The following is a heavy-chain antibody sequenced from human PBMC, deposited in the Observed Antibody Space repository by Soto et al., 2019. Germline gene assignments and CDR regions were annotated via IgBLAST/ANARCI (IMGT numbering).Heavy chain of an antibody. D-gene: IGHD3-9*01. V-gene: IGHV1-18*04. J-gene: IGHJ6*02. CDR2: ISAYNGNT. CDR1: GYTFTSYR. CDR3: ARIHWVVPAAPGTGYDILTGYYAPSYYYGMDV. Sequence: ASVKVSCKASGYTFTSYRISWVRQAPGQGLEWMGWISAYNGNTNYAQKLQGRVTMTTDTSTSTAYMELRSLRSDDTAVYYCARIHWVVPAAPGTGYDILTGYYAPSYYYGMDVWGQGTTVTVSS.